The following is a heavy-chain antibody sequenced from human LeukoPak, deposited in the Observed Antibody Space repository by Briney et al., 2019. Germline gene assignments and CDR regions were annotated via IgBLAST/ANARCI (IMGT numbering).Heavy chain of an antibody. CDR3: ARHSCSSTICPFDY. CDR1: GGSVSSSSYY. V-gene: IGHV4-39*01. Sequence: PSETLSLTCTVSGGSVSSSSYYWGWITQPPGKGLEWIGTIYYSGSTYYNPSLKSRVTISVDTSKNQFSLKLSSVTAADTAVYYCARHSCSSTICPFDYWGQGTLVTVSS. CDR2: IYYSGST. D-gene: IGHD2-2*01. J-gene: IGHJ4*02.